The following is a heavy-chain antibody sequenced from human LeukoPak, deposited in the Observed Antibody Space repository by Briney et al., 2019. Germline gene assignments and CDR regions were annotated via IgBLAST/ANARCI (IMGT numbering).Heavy chain of an antibody. CDR1: GFTFSSYS. J-gene: IGHJ4*02. Sequence: GGSLRLSCAASGFTFSSYSMNWVRQAPGKGLEWVSYISSSSSNIYYADSVKGRFTISRDNAKNSLYLQMNSLRAEDTALYYCARGSDHYDSSGYFLGIMEGPYWGQGTLVTVSS. CDR3: ARGSDHYDSSGYFLGIMEGPY. V-gene: IGHV3-21*05. D-gene: IGHD3-22*01. CDR2: ISSSSSNI.